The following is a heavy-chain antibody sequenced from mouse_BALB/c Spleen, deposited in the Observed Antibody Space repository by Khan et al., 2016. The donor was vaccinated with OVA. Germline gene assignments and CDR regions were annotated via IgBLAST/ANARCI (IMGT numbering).Heavy chain of an antibody. CDR3: ARLAYYYNSEGFAY. CDR2: ISSGGSYT. D-gene: IGHD1-1*01. CDR1: GFTFSTYG. Sequence: EVNLVESGGDLVKPGGSLKLSCAASGFTFSTYGMSWVRQTPDNRLEWVATISSGGSYTYYPDNVKGRFTISRANAKNTLYLQMSSLKSEDTAMYYCARLAYYYNSEGFAYWGQGTLVTVSA. V-gene: IGHV5-6*01. J-gene: IGHJ3*01.